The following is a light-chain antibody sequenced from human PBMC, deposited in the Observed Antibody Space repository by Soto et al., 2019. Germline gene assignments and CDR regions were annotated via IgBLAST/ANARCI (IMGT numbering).Light chain of an antibody. J-gene: IGLJ3*02. CDR1: SSDVGGHNH. CDR2: EVS. CDR3: SSYTSSRTWV. V-gene: IGLV2-14*01. Sequence: QSALTQPASVSGSPGQSITISCTGTSSDVGGHNHVSWYQQHPGKAPKLMIYEVSNRPSGVSIRFSGSKSGNTASLTISGLLAEDEADYYCSSYTSSRTWVFGGGTKLTVL.